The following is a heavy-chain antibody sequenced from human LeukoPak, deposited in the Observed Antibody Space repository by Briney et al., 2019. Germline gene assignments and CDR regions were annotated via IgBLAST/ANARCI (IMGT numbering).Heavy chain of an antibody. CDR3: ARGRALHSSGWYTSRYYYYYMDV. V-gene: IGHV1-69*06. D-gene: IGHD6-19*01. CDR1: GGTFSSYA. J-gene: IGHJ6*03. CDR2: IIPIFGTA. Sequence: SVKVSCKASGGTFSSYAISWVRQAPGQGLEWMGGIIPIFGTANYAQKFQGRVTITADKSTSTAYMELSSLRSEDTAVYYCARGRALHSSGWYTSRYYYYYMDVWGKGTTVTVSS.